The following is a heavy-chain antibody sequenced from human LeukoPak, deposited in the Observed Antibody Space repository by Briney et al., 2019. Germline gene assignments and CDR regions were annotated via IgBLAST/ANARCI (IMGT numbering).Heavy chain of an antibody. CDR2: TYYRSKWHN. CDR3: ARDRVTIFYYYYGMDV. CDR1: GDSVSSNSAA. D-gene: IGHD3-9*01. J-gene: IGHJ6*02. Sequence: SQTLSLTCAISGDSVSSNSAAWNWIRQSPSRGLEWLGRTYYRSKWHNDYAVSVKSRITINPDTSKNQFSLQLNSVTPEDTAVYYCARDRVTIFYYYYGMDVRGQGTTVTVSS. V-gene: IGHV6-1*01.